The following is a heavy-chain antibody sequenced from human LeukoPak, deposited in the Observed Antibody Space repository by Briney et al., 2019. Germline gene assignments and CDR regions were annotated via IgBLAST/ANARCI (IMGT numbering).Heavy chain of an antibody. Sequence: GGSLRLSCAASGFTFSSYAMSWVRQAPGKGLEWVSAISGSGGSTYYADSVKGRFTISRDSSKNTLYLQMNSLRAEDTAVYYCAKTTRVTAITQYYFDYWGQGTLVTVSS. D-gene: IGHD2-21*02. J-gene: IGHJ4*02. CDR2: ISGSGGST. CDR3: AKTTRVTAITQYYFDY. V-gene: IGHV3-23*01. CDR1: GFTFSSYA.